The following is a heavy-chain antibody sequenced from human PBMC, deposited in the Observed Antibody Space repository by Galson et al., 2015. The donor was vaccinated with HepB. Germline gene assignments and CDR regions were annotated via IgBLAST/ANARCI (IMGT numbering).Heavy chain of an antibody. CDR2: TYFRSKWYY. D-gene: IGHD2-2*01. CDR1: GDSVSGNIVS. V-gene: IGHV6-1*01. CDR3: AGAGYCRSTYCFFAY. J-gene: IGHJ4*02. Sequence: CAISGDSVSGNIVSWNWIRQSPSRGLEWLGRTYFRSKWYYDYAVSVKSRITINPDTSENQFSLQLHSVTPEDTAVYYCAGAGYCRSTYCFFAYWGQGTRVTVSS.